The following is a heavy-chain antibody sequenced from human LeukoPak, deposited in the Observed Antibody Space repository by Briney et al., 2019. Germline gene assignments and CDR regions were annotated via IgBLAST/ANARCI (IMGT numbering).Heavy chain of an antibody. CDR1: GFTFTDYC. J-gene: IGHJ4*02. CDR2: MSPSGGRT. V-gene: IGHV1-46*01. D-gene: IGHD4-17*01. Sequence: ASVKVSCKAFGFTFTDYCMHWLRQAPGQGLEWMGEMSPSGGRTSYAQKFQGRVTMTRDTSTSTVYMELTSLSSEDTAVYYCARDHDNGDYEGPAAFDSWGPGTLVTVSS. CDR3: ARDHDNGDYEGPAAFDS.